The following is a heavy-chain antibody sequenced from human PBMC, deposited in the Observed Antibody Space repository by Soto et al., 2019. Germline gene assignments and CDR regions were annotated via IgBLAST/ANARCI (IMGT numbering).Heavy chain of an antibody. J-gene: IGHJ4*02. Sequence: PSETLSLTCSVSGGSLSSSFYYWAWIRQPPGKGLEWIGRIHYSGSTYYNPSLESRVTISVDTSQNQVSLKLNSVTAADTAVYYCARGGGCSGGNCYSTDYWGQGTRVTVSS. CDR1: GGSLSSSFYY. V-gene: IGHV4-39*01. D-gene: IGHD2-15*01. CDR3: ARGGGCSGGNCYSTDY. CDR2: IHYSGST.